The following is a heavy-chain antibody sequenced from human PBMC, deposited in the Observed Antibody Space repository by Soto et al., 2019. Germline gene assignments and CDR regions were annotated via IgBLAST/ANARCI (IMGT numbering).Heavy chain of an antibody. J-gene: IGHJ6*02. CDR1: GFTFSSYA. Sequence: EVQLLESGGGLVQPGGSLRPSCAASGFTFSSYAMSWVRQAPGKGLEWVSAISGSGGSTYYADSVKGRFTISRDNSKNTLYLQMNSLRAEDTAVYYCAKGKGWEAAAPSVGGMDVWGQGTTVTVSS. V-gene: IGHV3-23*01. CDR3: AKGKGWEAAAPSVGGMDV. D-gene: IGHD6-13*01. CDR2: ISGSGGST.